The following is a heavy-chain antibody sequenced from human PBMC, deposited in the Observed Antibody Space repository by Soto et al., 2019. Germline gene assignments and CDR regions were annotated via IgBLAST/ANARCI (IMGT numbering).Heavy chain of an antibody. Sequence: ASVKVSCKASGYTFTTYALHWVRQAPGQRLEWVGWINGDNGDTKHSQKSQGRVTITRDRSASTAYMELSSLRSEDTAVYYCTRSIFDSSWRNNRFAPWGQGTLVTVSS. D-gene: IGHD3-3*02. CDR1: GYTFTTYA. V-gene: IGHV1-3*01. J-gene: IGHJ5*02. CDR3: TRSIFDSSWRNNRFAP. CDR2: INGDNGDT.